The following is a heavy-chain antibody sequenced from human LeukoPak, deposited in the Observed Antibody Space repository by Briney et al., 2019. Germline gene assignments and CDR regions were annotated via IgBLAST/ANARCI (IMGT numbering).Heavy chain of an antibody. J-gene: IGHJ6*03. D-gene: IGHD6-13*01. CDR2: ISPNSGNT. CDR3: ARQGVTAAENNYFYYYMDF. Sequence: GASVKVSCKASGYTFINYGVNWVRQAPGQGLEWMGWISPNSGNTKSAQKFQGRVTMTTDTSTSTAYMELRSLRSDDTAVYYCARQGVTAAENNYFYYYMDFWGKGTTVTVSS. CDR1: GYTFINYG. V-gene: IGHV1-18*01.